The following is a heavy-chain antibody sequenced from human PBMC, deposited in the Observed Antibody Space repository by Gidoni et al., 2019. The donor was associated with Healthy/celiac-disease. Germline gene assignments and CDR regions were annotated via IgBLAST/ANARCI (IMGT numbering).Heavy chain of an antibody. CDR2: IWYDGSNK. Sequence: QVQLVESGGGVVPPGRSLRLSCAASGVTFSSYGMPWVRQAPGKGLEWVAVIWYDGSNKYYADSVKGRFTLSRDNSKNTLYLQMNSLRAEDTAVYYCARERLYYGDYVYYYYGMDVWGQGTTVTVSS. CDR3: ARERLYYGDYVYYYYGMDV. D-gene: IGHD4-17*01. J-gene: IGHJ6*02. CDR1: GVTFSSYG. V-gene: IGHV3-33*01.